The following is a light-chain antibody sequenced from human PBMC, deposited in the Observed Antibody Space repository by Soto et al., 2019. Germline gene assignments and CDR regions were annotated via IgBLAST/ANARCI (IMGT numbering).Light chain of an antibody. CDR3: QTWGPGIRV. CDR1: SGHSSYA. Sequence: QLVLTQSPSASASLGASVKLTCTLSSGHSSYAIAWHQQQPEKGPRYLMKLHSDGSHSRGDGIPDRFSGSSSGDERYLTISSLQSDDEADYYCQTWGPGIRVFGGGTKVTVL. V-gene: IGLV4-69*01. J-gene: IGLJ2*01. CDR2: LHSDGSH.